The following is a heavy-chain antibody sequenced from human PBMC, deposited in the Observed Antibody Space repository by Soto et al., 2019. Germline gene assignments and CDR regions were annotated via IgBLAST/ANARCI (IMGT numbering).Heavy chain of an antibody. J-gene: IGHJ5*02. CDR1: GYTFTGYY. Sequence: QVQLVQSGAEVKKPGASVKVSCRASGYTFTGYYIHWVRQAPGQGLEWMGWINPTSGDTNYAQKFQGRITMTRDTSIYTAFMGLSRLTFDDTAVYYCARQNGYGAWVDPWGQGTLVTVSS. V-gene: IGHV1-2*02. CDR2: INPTSGDT. D-gene: IGHD5-12*01. CDR3: ARQNGYGAWVDP.